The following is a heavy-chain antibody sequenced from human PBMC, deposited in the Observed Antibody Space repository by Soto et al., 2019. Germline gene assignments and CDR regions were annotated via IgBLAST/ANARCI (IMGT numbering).Heavy chain of an antibody. CDR2: ITYDGLDKFK. J-gene: IGHJ4*02. V-gene: IGHV3-30*04. CDR1: GLTFRRDA. D-gene: IGHD2-15*01. Sequence: QVQLVESGGGVVQPGRSLRLSCAAAGLTFRRDAMHWVRQAPGKGLEWVAVITYDGLDKFKWYAESVEGRFTIARDNSNSMLYLEMNSLRLEDTAVYYCVTDRGGCWTFDSWGQGTLVTVSS. CDR3: VTDRGGCWTFDS.